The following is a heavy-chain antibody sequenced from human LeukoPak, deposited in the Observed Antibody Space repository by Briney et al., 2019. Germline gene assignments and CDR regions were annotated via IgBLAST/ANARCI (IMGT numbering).Heavy chain of an antibody. CDR1: GFTFSSYW. CDR2: INHNGNVN. Sequence: GGSLRLSCAASGFTFSSYWMNWARQAPGKGLEWVASINHNGNVNYYVDSVKGRFTISRDNAKNSLYLQMNSLRAEDTAVYYCARAPGDFQSDYWGQGTLVTVSS. D-gene: IGHD3-16*01. V-gene: IGHV3-7*01. J-gene: IGHJ4*02. CDR3: ARAPGDFQSDY.